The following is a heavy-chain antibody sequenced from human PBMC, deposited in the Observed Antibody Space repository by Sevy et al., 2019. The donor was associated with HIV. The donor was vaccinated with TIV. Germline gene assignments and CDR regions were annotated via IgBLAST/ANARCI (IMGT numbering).Heavy chain of an antibody. CDR3: ARDAARVIVPTAGFDS. CDR2: IWYDGRTE. CDR1: GFTFRSFS. J-gene: IGHJ5*01. D-gene: IGHD1-1*01. V-gene: IGHV3-33*01. Sequence: GGSLRLSCVASGFTFRSFSMHWVHQAPGKGLEWAAAIWYDGRTERYADSVQGRFTISRDNSKRTLYLQMNSLRDEDTAIYYCARDAARVIVPTAGFDSWGQGTLVTVSS.